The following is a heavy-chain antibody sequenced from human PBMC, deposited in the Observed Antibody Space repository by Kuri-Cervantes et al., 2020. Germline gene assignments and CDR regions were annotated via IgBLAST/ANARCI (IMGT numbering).Heavy chain of an antibody. D-gene: IGHD3-16*01. Sequence: SCAVSGDSISSSNWWSWVRQPPGRGLEWIGEIFHSGSTNYNPSLKSRVTISVDTSKNQFSLKLSSVTAADTAVYYCARGPRFYYYGMDVWGQGTTVTVSS. CDR1: GDSISSSNW. CDR2: IFHSGST. J-gene: IGHJ6*02. V-gene: IGHV4-4*02. CDR3: ARGPRFYYYGMDV.